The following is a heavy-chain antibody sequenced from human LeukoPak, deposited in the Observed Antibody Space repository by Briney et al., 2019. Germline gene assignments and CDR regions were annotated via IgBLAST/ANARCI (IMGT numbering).Heavy chain of an antibody. V-gene: IGHV3-23*01. CDR1: GFTFSAYA. CDR2: IHGSGGTT. Sequence: GGSLRLSCAASGFTFSAYAVTWIRQAPGKGLEWVSSIHGSGGTTYYADSVEGRFTVSRDNSKNTLYLQMDSLRVEDTAIYYCAKDPNGDYVGTFDFWGQGTMVTVSS. J-gene: IGHJ3*01. D-gene: IGHD4-23*01. CDR3: AKDPNGDYVGTFDF.